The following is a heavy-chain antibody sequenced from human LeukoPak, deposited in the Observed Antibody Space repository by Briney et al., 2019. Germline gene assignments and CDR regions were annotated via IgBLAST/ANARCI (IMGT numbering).Heavy chain of an antibody. Sequence: SVKVSCEASGGTFSSYAISWVRQAPGQGLEWMGGIIPIFGTANYAQKFQGRVTITADKSTSTAYMELSSLRSEDTAVYYCARGPMVRGLITYAEYLQHWGQGTLVTVSS. V-gene: IGHV1-69*06. D-gene: IGHD3-10*01. CDR3: ARGPMVRGLITYAEYLQH. CDR2: IIPIFGTA. J-gene: IGHJ1*01. CDR1: GGTFSSYA.